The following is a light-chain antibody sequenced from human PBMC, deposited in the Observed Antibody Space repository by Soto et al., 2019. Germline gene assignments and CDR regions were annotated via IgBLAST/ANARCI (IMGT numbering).Light chain of an antibody. CDR1: QGIRND. CDR2: SSS. Sequence: DIQMTHSPSSLAACVGDRVTIACRASQGIRNDLGLYQQKPGKAPKRLIYSSSNLQSGVPSRFSGSGTGTEFILTISSLQPEDSATYYCLQHHSFPRTFGQGTKVDIK. V-gene: IGKV1-17*01. J-gene: IGKJ1*01. CDR3: LQHHSFPRT.